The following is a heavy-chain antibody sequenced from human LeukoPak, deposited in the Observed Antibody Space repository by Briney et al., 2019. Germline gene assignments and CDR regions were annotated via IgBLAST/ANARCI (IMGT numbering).Heavy chain of an antibody. V-gene: IGHV1-2*02. Sequence: GASVKVSCKASGYTFTGYYMHWVRQAPGQGLEWMGWINPNSGGTNYAQKFQGRVTMTRDTSISTAYMELSRLRSDDTAVYYCARGGYCSSTSCYTMVYYFDYWGQGTLVTVSS. CDR2: INPNSGGT. J-gene: IGHJ4*02. CDR1: GYTFTGYY. CDR3: ARGGYCSSTSCYTMVYYFDY. D-gene: IGHD2-2*02.